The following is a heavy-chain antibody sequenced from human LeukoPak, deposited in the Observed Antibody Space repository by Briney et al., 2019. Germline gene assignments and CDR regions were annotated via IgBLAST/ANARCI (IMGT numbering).Heavy chain of an antibody. CDR3: ARVDLSTVVTRWVFDY. CDR1: GYSISSGYY. D-gene: IGHD4-23*01. Sequence: SETLPLTCTVSGYSISSGYYWGWIRQPPGKGLEWIGYIYYSGSTNYNPSLKSRVTISVDTSKNQFSLKLSSVTAADTAVYYCARVDLSTVVTRWVFDYWGQGTLVTVSS. J-gene: IGHJ4*02. V-gene: IGHV4-61*01. CDR2: IYYSGST.